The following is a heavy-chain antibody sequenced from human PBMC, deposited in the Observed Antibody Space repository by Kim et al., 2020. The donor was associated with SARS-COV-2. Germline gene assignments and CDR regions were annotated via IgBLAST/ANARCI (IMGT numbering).Heavy chain of an antibody. CDR2: IYYSGST. Sequence: SETLSLTCTVSGGSISSYYWSWIRQPPGKGLEWIGYIYYSGSTNYNPSLKSRVTISVDTSKNQFSLKLSSVTAADTAVYYCARGRSSSWYTFYYFDYWGQGTLVTVSS. D-gene: IGHD6-13*01. CDR3: ARGRSSSWYTFYYFDY. CDR1: GGSISSYY. J-gene: IGHJ4*02. V-gene: IGHV4-59*01.